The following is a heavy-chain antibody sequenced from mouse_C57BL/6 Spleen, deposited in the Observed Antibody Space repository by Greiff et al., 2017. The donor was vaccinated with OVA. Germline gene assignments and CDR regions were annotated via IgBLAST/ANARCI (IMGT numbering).Heavy chain of an antibody. CDR3: ARKRDYGSSFDY. J-gene: IGHJ2*01. V-gene: IGHV1-52*01. CDR1: GYTFTSYW. D-gene: IGHD1-1*01. Sequence: VQLQQPGAELVRPGSSVKLSCKASGYTFTSYWMHWVKQRPIQGLEWIGNIDPSDSETHYNQKFKDKATLTVDKSSSTAYMQLSSLTSEDSAVYDCARKRDYGSSFDYWGQGTTLTVSS. CDR2: IDPSDSET.